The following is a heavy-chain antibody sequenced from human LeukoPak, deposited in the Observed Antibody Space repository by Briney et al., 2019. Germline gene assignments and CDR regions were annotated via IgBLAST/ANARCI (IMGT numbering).Heavy chain of an antibody. J-gene: IGHJ3*02. CDR2: ISYDGSDK. D-gene: IGHD5-18*01. V-gene: IGHV3-30*07. CDR3: ARDVNRYSYGYYGAFDI. CDR1: GFTFSSYA. Sequence: GGSLRLSCAASGFTFSSYAMHWVRQAPGKGLEWMAVISYDGSDKYYADSVKGRFTISRDNSKKTLYLQMNSLRAEDTAVYYCARDVNRYSYGYYGAFDIWGQGTMVTVSS.